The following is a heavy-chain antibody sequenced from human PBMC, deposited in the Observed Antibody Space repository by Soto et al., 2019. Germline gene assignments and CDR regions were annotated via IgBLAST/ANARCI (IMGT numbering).Heavy chain of an antibody. CDR3: ARLGGSYAVPLFDF. V-gene: IGHV4-59*08. Sequence: PSVPLPLTYSVAGGYIKHYYWTRIRQNPGKGLEWMGYIYYSGTTTNYNPSLKSRVTLSVDTSKNQFSLKLSSVTAADTAVYYCARLGGSYAVPLFDFWGQGTLVTVSS. CDR1: GGYIKHYY. D-gene: IGHD1-26*01. J-gene: IGHJ4*02. CDR2: IYYSGTT.